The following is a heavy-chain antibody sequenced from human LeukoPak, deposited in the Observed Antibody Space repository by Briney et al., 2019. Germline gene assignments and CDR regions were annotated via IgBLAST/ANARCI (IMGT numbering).Heavy chain of an antibody. CDR1: GFIFSSYE. J-gene: IGHJ4*02. CDR3: ARGARWIDF. V-gene: IGHV3-48*03. CDR2: ISSSSSTI. Sequence: PGGSLRLSCAASGFIFSSYEMNWVRQAPGKGLEWVSYISSSSSTIYYADSVKGRFTISRDNAKNSLYLQMNSLRAEDTAVYYCARGARWIDFWGQGTLVTVSS. D-gene: IGHD1-1*01.